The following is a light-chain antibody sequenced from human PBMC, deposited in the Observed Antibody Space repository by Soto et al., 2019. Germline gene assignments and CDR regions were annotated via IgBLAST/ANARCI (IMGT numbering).Light chain of an antibody. J-gene: IGLJ1*01. V-gene: IGLV2-18*02. CDR1: SSDVGSYNR. Sequence: QSVLTQPPSVSGSPGQSVTISCTGTSSDVGSYNRVSWYKQPPGAAPKLVIYEVIHRPSGVPDRFSGSKSGNTASLTISGLQAEDEAEFYCYSYTSSSTYVFGTGTKVTVL. CDR3: YSYTSSSTYV. CDR2: EVI.